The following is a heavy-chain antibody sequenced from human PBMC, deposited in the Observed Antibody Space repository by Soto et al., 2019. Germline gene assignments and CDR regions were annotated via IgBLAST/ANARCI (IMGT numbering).Heavy chain of an antibody. D-gene: IGHD6-13*01. J-gene: IGHJ6*02. V-gene: IGHV4-39*01. CDR3: RRSSRYSTDV. Sequence: QLQLQASGPGLVKPSETLSLTCTVSGGSISSSSYWGWIRQPPGKGLEWIGSIYSIGSTYYNPSLKSRVTISVDTSKNQFSLKLSSVTAADTAVYYCRRSSRYSTDVWGQGTTVTVSS. CDR2: IYSIGST. CDR1: GGSISSSSY.